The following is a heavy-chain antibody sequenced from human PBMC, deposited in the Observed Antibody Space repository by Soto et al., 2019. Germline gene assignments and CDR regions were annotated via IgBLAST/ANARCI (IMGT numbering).Heavy chain of an antibody. CDR1: GFIFSSYG. J-gene: IGHJ6*02. Sequence: QVQLVESGGGVVQPGRSLRLTCAASGFIFSSYGMHWVRQAPGKGLEWVAVIWYDGSNKYYADSVKGRFTISRDNSKNTLYLQMNSLRAEDTAVYYCERALWHDSSGYYSYYYGMDVWGQGTKVTGSS. CDR3: ERALWHDSSGYYSYYYGMDV. CDR2: IWYDGSNK. D-gene: IGHD3-22*01. V-gene: IGHV3-33*01.